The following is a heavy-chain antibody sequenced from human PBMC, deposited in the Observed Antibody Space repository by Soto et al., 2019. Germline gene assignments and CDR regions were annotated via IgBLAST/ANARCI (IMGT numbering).Heavy chain of an antibody. CDR3: ARYRRQRITIFGVVTRGGMDV. D-gene: IGHD3-3*01. Sequence: ETLSLTCTVSGGSVSSGSYYWSWIRQPPGKGLEWIGYIYYSGSTNYNPSLKSRVTISVDTSKNQFSLKLSSVTAADTAVYYCARYRRQRITIFGVVTRGGMDVWGQGTTVTVSS. CDR1: GGSVSSGSYY. J-gene: IGHJ6*02. V-gene: IGHV4-61*01. CDR2: IYYSGST.